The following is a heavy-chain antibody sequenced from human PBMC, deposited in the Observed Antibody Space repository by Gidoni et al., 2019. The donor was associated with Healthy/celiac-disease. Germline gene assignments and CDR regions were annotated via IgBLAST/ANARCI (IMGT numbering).Heavy chain of an antibody. CDR3: ARLRSTRYYYGMDV. V-gene: IGHV4-34*01. Sequence: VYGGSFSGYYWSWIRQPPGKGLEWIGEINHSGSTNYNPSLKSRVTISVDTSKNQFSLKLSSVTAADTAVYYCARLRSTRYYYGMDVWGQGTTVTVSS. J-gene: IGHJ6*02. CDR2: INHSGST. D-gene: IGHD2-2*01. CDR1: GGSFSGYY.